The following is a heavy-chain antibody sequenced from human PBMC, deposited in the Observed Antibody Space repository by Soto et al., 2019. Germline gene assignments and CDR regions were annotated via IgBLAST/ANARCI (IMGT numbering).Heavy chain of an antibody. CDR3: ARGIAALRLSWFGP. Sequence: QAQLAQSGAEVKKPGASVKVSCMASGYTFSGNYLHWVRQAPGQGLEWMGWINPKSGGTGYAQKFQGRVTMTTDTSTSTAYMERSSLRSAVTDVYYCARGIAALRLSWFGPWGQGTLVTVSS. V-gene: IGHV1-2*02. CDR1: GYTFSGNY. J-gene: IGHJ5*02. D-gene: IGHD6-13*01. CDR2: INPKSGGT.